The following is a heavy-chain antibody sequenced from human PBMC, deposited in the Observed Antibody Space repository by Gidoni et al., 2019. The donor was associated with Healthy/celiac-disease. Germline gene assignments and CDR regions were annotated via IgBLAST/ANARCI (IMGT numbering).Heavy chain of an antibody. D-gene: IGHD3-3*01. Sequence: EVQLVESGGGLVQPGGSLRLSCAASGFTFRDHYMDWVRQAPGKGLEWVGRTRNKANSYTTEYAASVKGRFTISRDDSKNSLYLQMNSLKTEDTAVYYCARVRPTYYDFWSGYYDYWGQGTLVTVSS. CDR2: TRNKANSYTT. CDR3: ARVRPTYYDFWSGYYDY. J-gene: IGHJ4*02. CDR1: GFTFRDHY. V-gene: IGHV3-72*01.